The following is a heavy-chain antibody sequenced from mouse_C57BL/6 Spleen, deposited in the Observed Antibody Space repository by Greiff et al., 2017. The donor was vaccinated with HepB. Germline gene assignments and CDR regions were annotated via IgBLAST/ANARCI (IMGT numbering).Heavy chain of an antibody. CDR2: ISSGGDYI. CDR1: GFTFSSYA. V-gene: IGHV5-9-1*02. Sequence: DVQLVESGEGLVKPGGSLKLSCAASGFTFSSYAMSWVRQTPEKRLEWVAYISSGGDYIYYADTVKGRFTISRDNARNTLYLQMSSLKSEDTAMYYCTRALYGYDAAWFAYWGQGTLVTVSA. J-gene: IGHJ3*01. CDR3: TRALYGYDAAWFAY. D-gene: IGHD2-2*01.